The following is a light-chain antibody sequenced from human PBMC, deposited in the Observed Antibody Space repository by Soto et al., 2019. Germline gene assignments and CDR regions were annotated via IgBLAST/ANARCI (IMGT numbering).Light chain of an antibody. V-gene: IGKV1-33*01. Sequence: DIQMTQSPSSLSASVGDRVTITCQASQDISSYLNWYQQKPGKAPKLLIYDASNFETEVPSRFSGSGSGTDFTFTISSLQPEDIATYYCQQFDDHPFTFGPGTKVDIK. CDR1: QDISSY. CDR3: QQFDDHPFT. J-gene: IGKJ3*01. CDR2: DAS.